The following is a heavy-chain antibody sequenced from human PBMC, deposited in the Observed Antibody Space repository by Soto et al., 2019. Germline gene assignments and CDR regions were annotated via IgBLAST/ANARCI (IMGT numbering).Heavy chain of an antibody. Sequence: SETLSLTCAVYGGSFSGYYWSWIRQPPGKGLEWIGEINHSGSTNYNPSLKSRVTISVDTSKNQFSLKLGSVTAADTAVYYCARARGIVVVPAAMRWFDPWGQGTLVTVSS. V-gene: IGHV4-34*01. CDR1: GGSFSGYY. D-gene: IGHD2-2*01. CDR2: INHSGST. J-gene: IGHJ5*02. CDR3: ARARGIVVVPAAMRWFDP.